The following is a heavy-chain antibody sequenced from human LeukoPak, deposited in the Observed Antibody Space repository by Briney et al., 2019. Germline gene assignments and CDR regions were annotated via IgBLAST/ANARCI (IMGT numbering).Heavy chain of an antibody. J-gene: IGHJ4*02. CDR2: IYYSGST. Sequence: SETLSLTCTVSGGSISSSSYYWGWIRQPPGKGLEWIGSIYYSGSTYYNPSLKSRVTISVDTSKNQFSLKLTSVTAADTAVYYCARDTESGSYSYWGQGTLVTVSS. CDR1: GGSISSSSYY. V-gene: IGHV4-39*02. D-gene: IGHD1-26*01. CDR3: ARDTESGSYSY.